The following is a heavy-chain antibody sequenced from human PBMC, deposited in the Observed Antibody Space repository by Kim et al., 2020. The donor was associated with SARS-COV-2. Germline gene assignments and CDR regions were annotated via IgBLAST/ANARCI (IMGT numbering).Heavy chain of an antibody. J-gene: IGHJ4*02. V-gene: IGHV1-3*01. CDR3: ARAPHIGYYFDD. D-gene: IGHD3-16*01. Sequence: KYSQKFLGRVTITRDTSASTAYMELSSLRSEDTAVYYCARAPHIGYYFDDWGQRTLVTVSS.